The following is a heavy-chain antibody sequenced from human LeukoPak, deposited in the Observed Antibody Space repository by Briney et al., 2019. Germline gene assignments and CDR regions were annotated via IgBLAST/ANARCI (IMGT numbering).Heavy chain of an antibody. CDR1: GFTLSDHY. J-gene: IGHJ4*02. Sequence: SGGSLRLSCAASGFTLSDHYMDWVRQAPGKGLEWVGRSRNKANSYTTIYAASVKGRFTISRDDSQNSLYLQMNSLKTEDTAHYYCARLSSGYYDSSGYWGQGTLVTVSS. V-gene: IGHV3-72*01. CDR3: ARLSSGYYDSSGY. D-gene: IGHD3-22*01. CDR2: SRNKANSYTT.